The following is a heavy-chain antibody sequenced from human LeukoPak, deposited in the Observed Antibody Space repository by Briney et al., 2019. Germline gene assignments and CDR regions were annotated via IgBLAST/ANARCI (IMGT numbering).Heavy chain of an antibody. V-gene: IGHV4-59*01. Sequence: KPSETLSLPCTVSGGAISSYYRSWIRQPPGKGLEWIGYIYYSGGTKYNPSLMSRVTISVDRAQNQFSLSLKSVTAADTAVYYCARDGLYDSSAHYMDTWGQRKLGFVSS. J-gene: IGHJ5*02. D-gene: IGHD3-22*01. CDR3: ARDGLYDSSAHYMDT. CDR1: GGAISSYY. CDR2: IYYSGGT.